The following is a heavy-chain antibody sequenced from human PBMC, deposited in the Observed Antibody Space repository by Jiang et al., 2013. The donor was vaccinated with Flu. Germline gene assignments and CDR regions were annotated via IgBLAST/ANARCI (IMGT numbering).Heavy chain of an antibody. V-gene: IGHV3-23*01. CDR3: AKVSSGYWAHFDY. J-gene: IGHJ4*02. CDR2: ISGSGGST. Sequence: ISGSGGSTYYADSVKGRFTISRDNSKNTLYLQMNSLRAEDTAVYYCAKVSSGYWAHFDYWGQGTLVTVSS. D-gene: IGHD3-22*01.